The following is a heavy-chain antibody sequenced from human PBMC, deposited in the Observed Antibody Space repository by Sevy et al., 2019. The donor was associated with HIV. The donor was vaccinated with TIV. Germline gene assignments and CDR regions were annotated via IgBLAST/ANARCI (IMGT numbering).Heavy chain of an antibody. D-gene: IGHD2-2*02. V-gene: IGHV3-73*01. CDR2: IRSKANSYAT. J-gene: IGHJ6*02. Sequence: GGSLRLSCAASGFTFSGSAMHWVRQASGKGLEWVGRIRSKANSYATAYAASVKGRFTNSRDDSKNTAYLEMNSLKTEDTAVYYCTSPGHCSSTSCYREGGKTYYYYGMDVWGQGTTVTVSS. CDR1: GFTFSGSA. CDR3: TSPGHCSSTSCYREGGKTYYYYGMDV.